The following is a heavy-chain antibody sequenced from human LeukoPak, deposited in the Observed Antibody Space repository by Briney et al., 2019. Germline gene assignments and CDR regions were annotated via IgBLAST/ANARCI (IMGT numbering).Heavy chain of an antibody. V-gene: IGHV4-34*01. CDR1: GGSFSGYY. CDR3: ARVAAATGDYFDY. D-gene: IGHD6-13*01. J-gene: IGHJ4*02. Sequence: PSETLSLTCAVYGGSFSGYYWSWIRQPPGKGLEWIGEINHSGSTNYNPSLKSLVTISVDSSKNQFSLKLSSVTAADTAVYYCARVAAATGDYFDYWGQGTLVTVSS. CDR2: INHSGST.